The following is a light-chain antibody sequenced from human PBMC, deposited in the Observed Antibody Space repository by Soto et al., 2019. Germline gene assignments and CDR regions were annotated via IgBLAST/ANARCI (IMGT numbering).Light chain of an antibody. V-gene: IGLV2-14*01. CDR2: AVS. CDR3: SSYTSDSSYV. CDR1: SSDVGLYDY. Sequence: QSALTPPASVSGSPGQSITISCTGTSSDVGLYDYVSWYQQHPGKAPQLMIYAVSNRPSGVSNRFSASKSGNTASLFISGLQAEDEADYYCSSYTSDSSYVFGSGTKVT. J-gene: IGLJ1*01.